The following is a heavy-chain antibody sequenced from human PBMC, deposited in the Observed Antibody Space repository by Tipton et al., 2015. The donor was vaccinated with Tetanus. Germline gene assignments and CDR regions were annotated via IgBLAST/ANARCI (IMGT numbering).Heavy chain of an antibody. V-gene: IGHV4-34*01. CDR2: INHSGST. CDR1: GGSFSGYY. Sequence: LRLSCAVYGGSFSGYYWSWIRQPPGKGLEWIGEINHSGSTNYNPSLKSRVTISVDTSKNQFSLKLSPVTAADTAVYYCARGVWFGPGPKYYFDYWGQGTLVTVSS. D-gene: IGHD3-10*01. CDR3: ARGVWFGPGPKYYFDY. J-gene: IGHJ4*02.